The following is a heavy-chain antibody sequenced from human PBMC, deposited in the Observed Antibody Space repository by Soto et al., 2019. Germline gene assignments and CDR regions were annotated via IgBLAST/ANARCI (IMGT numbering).Heavy chain of an antibody. J-gene: IGHJ6*02. Sequence: QVQLVQSGAEVKKPGSSVTVSCKTSGGTFSKDAINWVRQAPGQGLEWMGLLIPVFGSPIYAQKLQGRIRIAADESTSTAFMDLSSLRSEDTAVYYCTRVLGYTFEPAKTRYYAMEVWGQGTPISVSS. V-gene: IGHV1-69*01. CDR1: GGTFSKDA. CDR3: TRVLGYTFEPAKTRYYAMEV. CDR2: LIPVFGSP. D-gene: IGHD5-18*01.